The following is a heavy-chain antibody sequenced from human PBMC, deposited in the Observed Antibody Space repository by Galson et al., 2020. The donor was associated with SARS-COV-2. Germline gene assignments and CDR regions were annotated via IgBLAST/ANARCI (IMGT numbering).Heavy chain of an antibody. J-gene: IGHJ6*03. V-gene: IGHV7-4-1*02. CDR2: INTNTGNP. D-gene: IGHD2-2*01. Sequence: ASVKVSCKASGYTFTSYAMNWVRQAPGQGLEWMGWINTNTGNPTYAQGFTGRFVFSLDTSVSTAYLQISSLKAEDTAVYYCARAEEGIVVVTAAIGRDYYYYMDVWGKGTTVTVSS. CDR1: GYTFTSYA. CDR3: ARAEEGIVVVTAAIGRDYYYYMDV.